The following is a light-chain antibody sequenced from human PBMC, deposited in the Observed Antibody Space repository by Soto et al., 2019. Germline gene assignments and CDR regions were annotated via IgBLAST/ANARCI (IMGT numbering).Light chain of an antibody. J-gene: IGKJ5*01. Sequence: EIVMTQSPATLSVSPGERATLSCRASQSVNSNLAWYQQKPGQAPRLLIYGASTRATGIPARFSGSGSGTEFTLTISSPQSEDFAVYYCQQYNNWYTFGQGTRLEIK. CDR1: QSVNSN. CDR2: GAS. V-gene: IGKV3-15*01. CDR3: QQYNNWYT.